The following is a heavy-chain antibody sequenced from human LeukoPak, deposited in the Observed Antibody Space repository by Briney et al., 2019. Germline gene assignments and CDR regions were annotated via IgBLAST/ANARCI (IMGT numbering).Heavy chain of an antibody. Sequence: PGGSLRLSCAASGYTYSSYEMNWVRQAPGKGLEWVSYISSSGSTIYYADSVKGRFTISRDKVKNSLYLQMNSLRAEDTAVYYCARVGMVRGVITEYYYYYMDVWGKGTTVTVSS. J-gene: IGHJ6*03. CDR3: ARVGMVRGVITEYYYYYMDV. CDR2: ISSSGSTI. V-gene: IGHV3-48*03. CDR1: GYTYSSYE. D-gene: IGHD3-10*01.